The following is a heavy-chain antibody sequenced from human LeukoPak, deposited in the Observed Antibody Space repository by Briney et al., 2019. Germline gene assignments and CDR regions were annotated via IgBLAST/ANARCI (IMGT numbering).Heavy chain of an antibody. V-gene: IGHV3-66*01. CDR1: GFTFNSNY. J-gene: IGHJ6*02. D-gene: IGHD1-26*01. CDR2: IYSDGST. Sequence: GGSLRLSCAASGFTFNSNYINWVRQASGKGLECVSVIYSDGSTFYAGSVKGRVTISRDKSKNTVYLQMNSLRVEDAALYYCAKTGRGWDGMDVWGQGTTVTVSS. CDR3: AKTGRGWDGMDV.